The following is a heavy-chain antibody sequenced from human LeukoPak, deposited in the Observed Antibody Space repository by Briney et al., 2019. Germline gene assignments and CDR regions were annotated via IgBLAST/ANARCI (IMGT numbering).Heavy chain of an antibody. CDR2: IYTSGST. CDR1: GGSISSYY. J-gene: IGHJ4*02. D-gene: IGHD3-22*01. Sequence: PSETLSLTCTVSGGSISSYYWSWIRQPAGKGLEWIGRIYTSGSTNYNPSPKSRVTMSVDTSKNQFSLKLSSVTAADTAVYYCARAPRDSSSSNYMRRFDYWGQGTLVTVSS. CDR3: ARAPRDSSSSNYMRRFDY. V-gene: IGHV4-4*07.